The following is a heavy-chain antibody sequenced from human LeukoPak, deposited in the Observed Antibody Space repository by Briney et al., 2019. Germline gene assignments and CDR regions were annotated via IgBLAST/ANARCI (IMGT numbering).Heavy chain of an antibody. CDR2: IYYSGST. D-gene: IGHD5-18*01. CDR3: ARDLSVTTRDDAFDI. CDR1: GGSISSYY. J-gene: IGHJ3*02. V-gene: IGHV4-59*01. Sequence: SETLSLTCTVSGGSISSYYWTWIRQPPGKGLEWIGYIYYSGSTNYNPSLKSRVTISVDTSKNQFSLKLSSVTAADTAVYYCARDLSVTTRDDAFDIWGQGTMVTVS.